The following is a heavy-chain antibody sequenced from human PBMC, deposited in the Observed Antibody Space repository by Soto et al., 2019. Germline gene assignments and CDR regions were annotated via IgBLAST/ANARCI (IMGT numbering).Heavy chain of an antibody. CDR2: IKSKTDGGTT. Sequence: GGSLRLSCAASGFTFSNAWMSWVRQAPGKGLEWVGRIKSKTDGGTTDYAAPVKGRFTISRDDSKNTLYLQMNSLKTEDTAVYYCTTDITMVRGAPFYYYYYMDVWGKGTTVTVSS. V-gene: IGHV3-15*01. CDR1: GFTFSNAW. D-gene: IGHD3-10*01. J-gene: IGHJ6*03. CDR3: TTDITMVRGAPFYYYYYMDV.